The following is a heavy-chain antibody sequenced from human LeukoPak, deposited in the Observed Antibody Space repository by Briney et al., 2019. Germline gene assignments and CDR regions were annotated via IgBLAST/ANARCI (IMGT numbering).Heavy chain of an antibody. D-gene: IGHD3-3*01. V-gene: IGHV3-66*01. CDR3: ARDRMSDDIWSGYSSALNY. Sequence: GGSLRLSCAASGFTVSSNYMSWVRQAPGKGLEWVSVIYSGGSTYYADSVKGRFTISRDNSKNTLYLQMNSLRAEDTAVYYCARDRMSDDIWSGYSSALNYWGQGTLVTVSS. J-gene: IGHJ4*02. CDR1: GFTVSSNY. CDR2: IYSGGST.